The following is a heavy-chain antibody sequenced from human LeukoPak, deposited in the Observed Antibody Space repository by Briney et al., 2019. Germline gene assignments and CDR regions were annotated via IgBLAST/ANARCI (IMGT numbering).Heavy chain of an antibody. J-gene: IGHJ3*02. CDR1: GYTLTELS. Sequence: ASVKVSCKVSGYTLTELSMHWVRQAPGKGLEWMGGFDPEDGETIYAQKFQGRVTMTEDTSTDTAYMELSSLRSDDTAVYYCAKVTTTVTPPHAFYIWGQGTMVTVSS. V-gene: IGHV1-24*01. CDR2: FDPEDGET. CDR3: AKVTTTVTPPHAFYI. D-gene: IGHD4-17*01.